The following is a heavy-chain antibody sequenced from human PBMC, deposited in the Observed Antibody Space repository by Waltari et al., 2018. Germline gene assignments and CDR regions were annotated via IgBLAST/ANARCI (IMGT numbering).Heavy chain of an antibody. D-gene: IGHD2-15*01. CDR3: ARDGSSPPSWFDP. CDR2: INPNSGGT. Sequence: QVQLVQSGAEVKKPGASVKVSCKASGYTFTGYYMHWVRQAPGQGLEWMGRINPNSGGTNYAQKFQGRVTITTDESTSTAYMELSSLRSEDTAVYYCARDGSSPPSWFDPWGQGTLVTVSS. J-gene: IGHJ5*02. V-gene: IGHV1-2*06. CDR1: GYTFTGYY.